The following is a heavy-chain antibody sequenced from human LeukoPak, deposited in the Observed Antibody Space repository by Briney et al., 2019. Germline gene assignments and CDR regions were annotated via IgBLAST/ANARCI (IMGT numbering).Heavy chain of an antibody. J-gene: IGHJ4*02. CDR3: ARDTTTLLAFDF. CDR2: IWYDGSDR. V-gene: IGHV3-33*01. D-gene: IGHD1-14*01. CDR1: GFTFSSYG. Sequence: GESLRLSCAASGFTFSSYGMHWVRQAPGKGLEWVAVIWYDGSDRYYSDSVKGRFTISRDNSKNTLYLQVSSLRAEDTAMYYCARDTTTLLAFDFWGQGTLVTVSS.